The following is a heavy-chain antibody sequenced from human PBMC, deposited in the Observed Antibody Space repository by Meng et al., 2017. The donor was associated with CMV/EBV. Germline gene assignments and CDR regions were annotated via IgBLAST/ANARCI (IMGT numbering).Heavy chain of an antibody. J-gene: IGHJ4*02. D-gene: IGHD1-7*01. V-gene: IGHV4-38-2*02. CDR3: AKAPPRSTGTTRYFDY. CDR1: GYSISSGYY. Sequence: SETLSLTCTVSGYSISSGYYWGWIRQPPGKGLEWIGSIYHSGSTYNNPSLKSRVTISVDTSKNQFSLKLSSVTAADTAVYYCAKAPPRSTGTTRYFDYWGKGTLVTVSS. CDR2: IYHSGST.